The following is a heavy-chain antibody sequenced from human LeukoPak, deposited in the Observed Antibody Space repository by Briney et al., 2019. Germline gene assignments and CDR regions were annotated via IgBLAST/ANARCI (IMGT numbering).Heavy chain of an antibody. V-gene: IGHV3-23*01. CDR1: GFIFSSDT. CDR2: VSDRGGTT. Sequence: GGSLRLSCFASGFIFSSDTMTWVRQAPGKALEWVSSVSDRGGTTSYADSVKGRFTVSRDDSKDTLYLQMNSLRAEDTATYYCAKGSSGNYYHWGQGTLVTVSS. J-gene: IGHJ1*01. CDR3: AKGSSGNYYH. D-gene: IGHD3-10*01.